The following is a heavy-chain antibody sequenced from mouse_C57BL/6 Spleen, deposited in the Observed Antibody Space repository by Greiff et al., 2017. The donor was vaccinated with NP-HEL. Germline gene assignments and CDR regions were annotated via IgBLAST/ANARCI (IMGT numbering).Heavy chain of an antibody. CDR3: ARGYGSSYEYFDV. V-gene: IGHV1-53*01. Sequence: VQLKQPGTELVKPGASVKLSCKASGYTFTSYWMHWVKQRPGQGLEWIGNINPSNGGTTYNEKFKSKATLTVDKSSSTAYMQRSSLTSEDAAVYYCARGYGSSYEYFDVWGTGTTVTVSS. CDR1: GYTFTSYW. CDR2: INPSNGGT. J-gene: IGHJ1*03. D-gene: IGHD1-1*01.